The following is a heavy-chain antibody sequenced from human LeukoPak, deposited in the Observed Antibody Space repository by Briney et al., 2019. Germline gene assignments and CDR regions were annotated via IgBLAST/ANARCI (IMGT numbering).Heavy chain of an antibody. D-gene: IGHD5-12*01. Sequence: GGSLRLSCAASGFTFSSYSMNWVRQAPGKGLEWVSSISSSSSYIYYADSVKGRFTISRDNAKNSLYLQMNSLRAEGTAVYYCARDLSWGYNWAFDIWGQGTMVTVSS. J-gene: IGHJ3*02. CDR3: ARDLSWGYNWAFDI. CDR1: GFTFSSYS. V-gene: IGHV3-21*01. CDR2: ISSSSSYI.